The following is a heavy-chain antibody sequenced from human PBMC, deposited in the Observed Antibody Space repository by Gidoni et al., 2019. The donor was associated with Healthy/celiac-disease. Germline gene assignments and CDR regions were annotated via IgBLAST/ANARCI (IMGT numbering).Heavy chain of an antibody. CDR1: GFTFSSYA. D-gene: IGHD5-12*01. V-gene: IGHV3-23*01. Sequence: EVQLLESGGGLVQPGGSLRLSCAASGFTFSSYAMSWVRQAPGKGLEWVSAISGSGGSTYYADSVKGRFTISRDNSKNTLYLQMNSLRAEDTAVYYCAKDLLPLNLEMATIYFDYWGQGTLVTVSS. J-gene: IGHJ4*02. CDR2: ISGSGGST. CDR3: AKDLLPLNLEMATIYFDY.